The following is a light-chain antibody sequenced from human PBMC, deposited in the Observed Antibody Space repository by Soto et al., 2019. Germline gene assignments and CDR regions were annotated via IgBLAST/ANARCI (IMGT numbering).Light chain of an antibody. V-gene: IGLV4-69*01. Sequence: QLVLTQSPSASASLGASVKLTCTLSSGHSSYAIAWHQQQPEKGHRYLMNLNSDGSHSKGDGIPDRFSGSSSGAERYLTISSLQSEDEADYYCQTWGTGIQVFGGGTKLTVL. CDR2: LNSDGSH. J-gene: IGLJ2*01. CDR1: SGHSSYA. CDR3: QTWGTGIQV.